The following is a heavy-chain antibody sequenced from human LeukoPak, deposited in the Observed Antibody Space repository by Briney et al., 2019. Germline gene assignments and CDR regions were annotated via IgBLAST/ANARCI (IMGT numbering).Heavy chain of an antibody. V-gene: IGHV1-18*01. CDR1: GGTFSSYA. Sequence: ASVKVSCKASGGTFSSYAISWVRQAPGQGLEWMGWISAYNGNTNYAQKLQGRVTMTTDTSTSTAYMELRSLRSDDTAVYYCAVVATIPKPLDYWGQGTLVTVSS. D-gene: IGHD5-12*01. J-gene: IGHJ4*02. CDR2: ISAYNGNT. CDR3: AVVATIPKPLDY.